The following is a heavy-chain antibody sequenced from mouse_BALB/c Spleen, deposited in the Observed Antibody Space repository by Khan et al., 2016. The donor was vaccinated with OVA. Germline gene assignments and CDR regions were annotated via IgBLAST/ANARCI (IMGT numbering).Heavy chain of an antibody. J-gene: IGHJ3*01. CDR1: GFTFSTYG. Sequence: EVHLVESGGDLVKPGGSLKLSCAASGFTFSTYGMSWVRQIPDKRLEWVATISSAGDYTYYPDNVKGRFTISRDNAKNNLYLQMSLLQSEDTAMFYCASHLTGSFAYWGQGTLVTVST. CDR3: ASHLTGSFAY. D-gene: IGHD4-1*01. CDR2: ISSAGDYT. V-gene: IGHV5-6*01.